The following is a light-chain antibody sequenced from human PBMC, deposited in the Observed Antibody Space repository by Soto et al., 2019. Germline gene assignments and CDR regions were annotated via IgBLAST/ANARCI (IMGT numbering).Light chain of an antibody. CDR2: LNSDGSY. J-gene: IGLJ3*02. CDR3: QTWDTGIQV. Sequence: QSVLTQSPSASASLGASVKLTCTLSSRHSNYAIAWHQQQSEKGPRYLMKLNSDGSYSKGDGIPDRFSGSSSGAERYLTISSLQSEDEADYYCQTWDTGIQVFGGGTQLTVL. V-gene: IGLV4-69*01. CDR1: SRHSNYA.